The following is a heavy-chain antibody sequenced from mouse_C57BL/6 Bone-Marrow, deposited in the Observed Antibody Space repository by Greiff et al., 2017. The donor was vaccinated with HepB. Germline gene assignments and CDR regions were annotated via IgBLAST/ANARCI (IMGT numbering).Heavy chain of an antibody. V-gene: IGHV15-2*01. CDR3: ARGDYYGSYWYFDV. Sequence: QVQLKESGSELRSPGSSVKLSCKDFDSEVFPIAYMSWVRQKPGHGFEWIGGILPSIGRTIYGEKFEDKATLDADTLSNTAYLELNSLTSEDSAIYYCARGDYYGSYWYFDVWGTGTTVTVSS. CDR1: DSEVFPIAY. CDR2: ILPSIGRT. J-gene: IGHJ1*03. D-gene: IGHD1-1*01.